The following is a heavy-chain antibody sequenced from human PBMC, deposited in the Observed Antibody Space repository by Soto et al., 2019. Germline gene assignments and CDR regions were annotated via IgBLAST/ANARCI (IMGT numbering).Heavy chain of an antibody. CDR2: IRSKANSYAT. V-gene: IGHV3-73*02. J-gene: IGHJ6*02. CDR3: TSSALIDYYYYYGMDV. CDR1: WFTFSGSA. D-gene: IGHD3-22*01. Sequence: EVQLVESGGGLVQPGGSLKLSCAASWFTFSGSAMHWVRQASGKGLEWVGRIRSKANSYATAYAASVKGRFTISRDDSKNTAYLQMNSLKTEDTAVYYCTSSALIDYYYYYGMDVWGQGTTVTVSS.